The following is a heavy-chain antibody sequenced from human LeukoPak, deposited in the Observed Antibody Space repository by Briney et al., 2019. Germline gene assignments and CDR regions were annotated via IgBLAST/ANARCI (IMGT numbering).Heavy chain of an antibody. CDR3: ARGGEDYGDYVVY. D-gene: IGHD4-17*01. Sequence: PSQTLSLTCTVSGGSISSGDYYWSWIRQPPGKGLEWIGYIYYSGSTYYNPSLKSRVTISVDTSKNQFSLKLSSVTAADTAVYYCARGGEDYGDYVVYWGQGILVTVSS. CDR2: IYYSGST. J-gene: IGHJ4*02. CDR1: GGSISSGDYY. V-gene: IGHV4-30-4*01.